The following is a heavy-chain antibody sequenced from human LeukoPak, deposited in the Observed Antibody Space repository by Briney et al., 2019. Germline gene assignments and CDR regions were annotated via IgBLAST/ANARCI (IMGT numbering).Heavy chain of an antibody. D-gene: IGHD3-10*01. J-gene: IGHJ3*02. CDR1: GGSISSYY. V-gene: IGHV4-4*07. CDR3: ASNYGSADAFDI. CDR2: IYTSGST. Sequence: SETLSLTCTVSGGSISSYYWSWIRQPAGKGLEWIGRIYTSGSTNYNPSLKSRVTMSVDTSKNQFSLKPSSVTAADTAVYYCASNYGSADAFDIWGQGTMVTVSS.